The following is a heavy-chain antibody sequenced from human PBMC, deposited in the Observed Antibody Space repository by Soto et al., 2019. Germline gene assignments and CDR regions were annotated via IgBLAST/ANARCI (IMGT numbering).Heavy chain of an antibody. D-gene: IGHD3-10*01. Sequence: QLQLQESGPGLVKPSETLSLTCTVSGGSLSSSTYYWGWIRQPPGKGLEWIGIIYYSGSTYYNPSLKSRVTIAVDTSKNQFSLKLSSVTVADTAVYYCARHGSGSYYNNWFDPWGQGTLVTVSS. CDR3: ARHGSGSYYNNWFDP. V-gene: IGHV4-39*01. CDR1: GGSLSSSTYY. CDR2: IYYSGST. J-gene: IGHJ5*02.